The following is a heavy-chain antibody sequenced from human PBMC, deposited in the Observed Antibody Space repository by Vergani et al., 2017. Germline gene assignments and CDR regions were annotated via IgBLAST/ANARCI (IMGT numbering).Heavy chain of an antibody. CDR1: GFTFSSYA. CDR2: ISGSGGST. J-gene: IGHJ4*02. Sequence: EVQLLESGGGLVQPGGSLRLSCAASGFTFSSYAMSWVRQAPGKGLEWVSAISGSGGSTYYADSVKGRFTISRDNSKNTLYLQMNSLKTEDTAVYYCTTGEDYYDSSGYYYWGQGTLVTVSS. D-gene: IGHD3-22*01. CDR3: TTGEDYYDSSGYYY. V-gene: IGHV3-23*01.